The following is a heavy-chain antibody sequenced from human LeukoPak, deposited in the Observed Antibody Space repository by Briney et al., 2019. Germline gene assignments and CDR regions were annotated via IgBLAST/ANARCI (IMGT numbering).Heavy chain of an antibody. CDR1: GFTFSSYA. J-gene: IGHJ4*02. D-gene: IGHD4-17*01. CDR3: AKDVYGDYWGYYFDY. V-gene: IGHV3-23*01. CDR2: ISGSGGST. Sequence: GGSLRLSCAASGFTFSSYAMSWVREALGRGLERVSAISGSGGSTYYADSVKGRFTISRDNSKNTLYLQMNSLRAEDTAVYYCAKDVYGDYWGYYFDYWGQGTLVTVSS.